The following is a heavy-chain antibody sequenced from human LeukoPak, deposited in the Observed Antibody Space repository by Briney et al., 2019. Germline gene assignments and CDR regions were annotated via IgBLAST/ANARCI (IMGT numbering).Heavy chain of an antibody. D-gene: IGHD2-8*01. CDR1: AFTFSSYG. CDR3: AKDRCSNGIGCYYYYMEV. V-gene: IGHV3-30*02. Sequence: PGGSLRLSCAASAFTFSSYGMHWVRQAPGKGLEWVAYIQYDRTNEQYAHSVKGRFRISRDNPNNILYLQMNSLRTEDTAVYYCAKDRCSNGIGCYYYYMEVWGKGTTVTISS. J-gene: IGHJ6*03. CDR2: IQYDRTNE.